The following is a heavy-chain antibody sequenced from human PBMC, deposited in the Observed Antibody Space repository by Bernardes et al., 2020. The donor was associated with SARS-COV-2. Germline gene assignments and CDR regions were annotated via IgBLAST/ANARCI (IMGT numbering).Heavy chain of an antibody. CDR1: GYMFKMYG. CDR3: ARLKTGGDYGYEYYGMDV. J-gene: IGHJ6*02. CDR2: ISAYNGKT. Sequence: ASVKVSCKASGYMFKMYGVSWVRQAPGQGLEWVGWISAYNGKTNCAQKLQDRVTMTTDTSTSTAYLQWSSLKASDTAMYYCARLKTGGDYGYEYYGMDVWGQGTTVTVSS. D-gene: IGHD3-16*01. V-gene: IGHV1-18*04.